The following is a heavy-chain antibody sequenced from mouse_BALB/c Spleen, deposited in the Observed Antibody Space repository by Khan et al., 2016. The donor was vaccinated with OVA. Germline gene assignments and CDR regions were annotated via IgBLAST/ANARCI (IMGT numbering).Heavy chain of an antibody. CDR2: VSTGGSYT. D-gene: IGHD1-1*01. CDR1: GFTFSTYG. V-gene: IGHV5-6*01. CDR3: TRLAYYYDSGGFAY. J-gene: IGHJ3*01. Sequence: EVQLVQSGGDLVKPGGSLKLSCAASGFTFSTYGMSWVRQTPDKRLEWVATVSTGGSYTYYPDSLKGRFTISRENSKNTPYLQMSGLKSEDTAMFYCTRLAYYYDSGGFAYWGQGTLVTVSA.